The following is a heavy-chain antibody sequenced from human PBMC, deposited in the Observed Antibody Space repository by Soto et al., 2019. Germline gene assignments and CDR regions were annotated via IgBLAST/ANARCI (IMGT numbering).Heavy chain of an antibody. CDR3: ARERPPMRGYGDDDGAFDI. V-gene: IGHV1-69*08. Sequence: QVQLVQSGAEVKKPGSSVKVSCKASGGTFSSYTISWVRQAPGQGLEWMGRIIPILGIANYAQKIQGRVTITADKSTSTAYRELSSLRSEDTAVYYCARERPPMRGYGDDDGAFDIWGQGTMVTVSS. CDR1: GGTFSSYT. D-gene: IGHD4-17*01. J-gene: IGHJ3*02. CDR2: IIPILGIA.